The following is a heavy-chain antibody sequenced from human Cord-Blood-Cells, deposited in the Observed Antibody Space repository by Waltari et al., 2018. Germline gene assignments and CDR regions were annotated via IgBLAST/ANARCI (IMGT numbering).Heavy chain of an antibody. CDR2: IIPIFGTA. CDR1: GGTFSSYA. J-gene: IGHJ4*02. D-gene: IGHD6-13*01. CDR3: ARDLFPVVRPTYSSSWYPFDY. Sequence: QVQLVQSGAEVKKPGSSVKVSCKASGGTFSSYAISWVRQAPGQGLEWMGGIIPIFGTANYAQKFQGRVTITADESTSTAYMELSSLRSEDTAVYYCARDLFPVVRPTYSSSWYPFDYWGQGTLVTVSS. V-gene: IGHV1-69*01.